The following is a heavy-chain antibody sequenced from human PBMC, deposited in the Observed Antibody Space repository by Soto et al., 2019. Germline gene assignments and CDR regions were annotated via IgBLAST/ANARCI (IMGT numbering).Heavy chain of an antibody. V-gene: IGHV4-31*03. J-gene: IGHJ4*02. Sequence: SETLSLTCTVSGDSISGGNYYWTWIRHHPGRGLEWIGDIYYTGTTHYSPSLQSRVTMSVYTSKNQISLTLTSLTPADTAVHFCARESEDLTSNFDYWGQGTLVTVSS. CDR2: IYYTGTT. CDR1: GDSISGGNYY. CDR3: ARESEDLTSNFDY.